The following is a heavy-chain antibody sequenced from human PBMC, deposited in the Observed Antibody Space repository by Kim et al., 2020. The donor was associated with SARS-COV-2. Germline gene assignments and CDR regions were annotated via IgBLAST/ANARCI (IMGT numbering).Heavy chain of an antibody. V-gene: IGHV5-10-1*01. Sequence: GESLKISCKSSGDRFNNFWITWVRQMPGGGLEWVGRMDPSDSYIDQNPSFQGHVTMSVDKSINTAYLHWSDLKASDTAKYFCARLEYRDGNNVPDFWGQGTLVTVSS. CDR2: MDPSDSYI. D-gene: IGHD1-1*01. CDR1: GDRFNNFW. CDR3: ARLEYRDGNNVPDF. J-gene: IGHJ4*02.